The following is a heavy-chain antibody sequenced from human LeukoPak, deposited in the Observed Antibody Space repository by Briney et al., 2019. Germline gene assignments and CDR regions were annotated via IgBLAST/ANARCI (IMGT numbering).Heavy chain of an antibody. CDR2: IYYSGST. D-gene: IGHD3-3*01. V-gene: IGHV4-30-4*01. CDR3: ARANYDFWTGYYFDY. CDR1: GGSISSGDYY. Sequence: SETLSLTCTVSGGSISSGDYYWSWIRQPPGKGLEWIGYIYYSGSTYYNPSLKSRVTISVDTSKNQFSLKLSPVTAADTAVYYCARANYDFWTGYYFDYWSQATLLTPPS. J-gene: IGHJ4*02.